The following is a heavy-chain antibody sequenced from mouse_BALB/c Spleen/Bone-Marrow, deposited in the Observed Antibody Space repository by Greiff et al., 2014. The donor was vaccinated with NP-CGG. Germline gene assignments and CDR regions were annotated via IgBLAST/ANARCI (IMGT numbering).Heavy chain of an antibody. Sequence: EVQVVESGGGLVKPGGSLKLSCAASGFTFSDFYMFWFRQTPEKRLEWVATISNGGTYTYYPDSVKGRFTISRDNAKNSLYLQMSSLKSEDTAMYYCARSGERYGAMDYWGQGTSVTVTS. J-gene: IGHJ4*01. CDR3: ARSGERYGAMDY. D-gene: IGHD1-1*02. CDR2: ISNGGTYT. CDR1: GFTFSDFY. V-gene: IGHV5-4*02.